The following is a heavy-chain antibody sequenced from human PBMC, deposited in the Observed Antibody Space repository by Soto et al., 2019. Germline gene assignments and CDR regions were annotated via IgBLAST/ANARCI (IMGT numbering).Heavy chain of an antibody. CDR1: GFTFSSYA. D-gene: IGHD3-16*01. V-gene: IGHV3-30-3*01. CDR3: ARAYEGVYFDY. Sequence: QVQLVESGGGVVQPGRSLRLSCAASGFTFSSYAMHWVRQAPGKGLEWVAVISYDGSNKYYADSVEGRFTISRDNSKNALYLQMNSLRAEDTAVYYCARAYEGVYFDYWGQGTLVTVSS. J-gene: IGHJ4*02. CDR2: ISYDGSNK.